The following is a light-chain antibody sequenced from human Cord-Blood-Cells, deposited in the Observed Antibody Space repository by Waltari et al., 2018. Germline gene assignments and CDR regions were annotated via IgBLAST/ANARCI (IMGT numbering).Light chain of an antibody. Sequence: DIQMTQSPSTLSASVGDRVTITCRASQSISSWLAWYQQKPGKAPKLLIYKASSLESGVPSRFSGSGSGTEFTLTISSLQPDDFATYYCQQYNSYSQTFGQGTKLENK. J-gene: IGKJ2*01. CDR3: QQYNSYSQT. CDR2: KAS. CDR1: QSISSW. V-gene: IGKV1-5*03.